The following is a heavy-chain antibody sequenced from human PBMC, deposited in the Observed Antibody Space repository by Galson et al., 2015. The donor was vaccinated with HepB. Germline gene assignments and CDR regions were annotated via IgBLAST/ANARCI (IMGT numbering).Heavy chain of an antibody. CDR2: IYYRGST. D-gene: IGHD3-22*01. J-gene: IGHJ4*02. V-gene: IGHV4-39*07. Sequence: SETLSLTCTVSGGSISSSSYYWGWIRQPPGKGLEWIGTIYYRGSTYYNPSLKSRVTISVDTSKNQFSLKLNSVTAADTAVYYCARAQYYYDSSGYRLFDYWGQGTLVTVSS. CDR1: GGSISSSSYY. CDR3: ARAQYYYDSSGYRLFDY.